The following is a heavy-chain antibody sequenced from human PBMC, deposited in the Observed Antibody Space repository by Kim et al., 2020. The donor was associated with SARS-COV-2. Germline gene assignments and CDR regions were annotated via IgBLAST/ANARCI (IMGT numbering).Heavy chain of an antibody. CDR2: ISGSGGST. J-gene: IGHJ6*02. Sequence: GGSLRLSCAASGFTFSSYAMSWVRQAPGKGLEWVSAISGSGGSTYYADSVKGRFTISRDNSKNTLYLQMNSLRAEDTAVYYCAKAHLGEDSSGYFYYYYGMDVWGQGTTVTVSS. CDR1: GFTFSSYA. CDR3: AKAHLGEDSSGYFYYYYGMDV. D-gene: IGHD3-22*01. V-gene: IGHV3-23*01.